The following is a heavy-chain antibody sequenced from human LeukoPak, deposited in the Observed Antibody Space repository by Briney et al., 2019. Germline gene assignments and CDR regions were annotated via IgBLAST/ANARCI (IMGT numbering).Heavy chain of an antibody. CDR3: AAAPQYDILSFDL. CDR2: IVVGSGNT. CDR1: GFTFTSSA. Sequence: SVKVSCKASGFTFTSSAVQWVRQARGQRLGWIGWIVVGSGNTNYAQKFQERVTITRDMSTSTAYMELSSLRSEDTAVYYCAAAPQYDILSFDLWGRGTLVTVSS. J-gene: IGHJ2*01. D-gene: IGHD3-9*01. V-gene: IGHV1-58*01.